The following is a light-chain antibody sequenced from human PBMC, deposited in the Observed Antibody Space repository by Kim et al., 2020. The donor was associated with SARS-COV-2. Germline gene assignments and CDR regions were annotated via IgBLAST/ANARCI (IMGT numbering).Light chain of an antibody. Sequence: DIVLTQSPGTLSLYLGERATVSCRTSQAVTNNNLAWYQQKPGQAPRLILYDASTRATGIPDRFSGTGSGTDFTLTITRLEAEDFAVYYCQHYGGSPLYTFGQGTKLEI. J-gene: IGKJ2*01. CDR1: QAVTNNN. CDR3: QHYGGSPLYT. CDR2: DAS. V-gene: IGKV3-20*01.